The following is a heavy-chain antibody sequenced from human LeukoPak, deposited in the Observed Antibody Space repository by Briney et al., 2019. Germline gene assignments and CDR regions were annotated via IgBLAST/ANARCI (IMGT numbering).Heavy chain of an antibody. CDR3: AKDRDILTGYPNSPFDY. J-gene: IGHJ4*02. V-gene: IGHV3-30*02. Sequence: PGGSLRLSCEASGFIFSSYGMHWVRRAPGKGLEWEACTQYDGSNKYYADSVKGRFTISRDNSKNTLYLQMNSLRADDTAVYYCAKDRDILTGYPNSPFDYWGQGTLVTVSS. D-gene: IGHD3-9*01. CDR2: TQYDGSNK. CDR1: GFIFSSYG.